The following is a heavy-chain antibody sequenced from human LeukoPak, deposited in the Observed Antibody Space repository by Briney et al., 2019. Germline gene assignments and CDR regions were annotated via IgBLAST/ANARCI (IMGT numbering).Heavy chain of an antibody. CDR1: GGSFSGCY. D-gene: IGHD3-16*02. Sequence: SETLSPTCAVYGGSFSGCYWSWIRQPPGKGLEWIGEINHSGSTNYNPSLKSRVTISVDTSKNQFSLKLSSVTAADTAVYYCARGPRDYVWGSYRSGAFDIWGQGTMVTVSS. CDR2: INHSGST. CDR3: ARGPRDYVWGSYRSGAFDI. J-gene: IGHJ3*02. V-gene: IGHV4-34*01.